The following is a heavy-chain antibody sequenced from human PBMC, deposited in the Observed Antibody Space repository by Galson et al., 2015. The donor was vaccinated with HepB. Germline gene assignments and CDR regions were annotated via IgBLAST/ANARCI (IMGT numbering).Heavy chain of an antibody. J-gene: IGHJ4*02. CDR2: INAGNGNT. CDR1: GYTFTSYA. CDR3: TRETGTTIGY. Sequence: SVKVSCKASGYTFTSYAMHWVRQAPGQRLEWMGWINAGNGNTEYSQKFQGRVTITRDTSASTAYMELSSLRSEDTAMYYCTRETGTTIGYWGQGTLVTVSS. V-gene: IGHV1-3*01. D-gene: IGHD1-7*01.